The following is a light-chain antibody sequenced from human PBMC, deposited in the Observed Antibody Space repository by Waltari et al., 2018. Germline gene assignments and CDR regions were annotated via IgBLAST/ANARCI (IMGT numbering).Light chain of an antibody. J-gene: IGLJ2*01. V-gene: IGLV3-19*01. CDR2: GKN. Sequence: SSELTQDPAVSVALGQTVGITSQGASLRTSYASWYQQKSGQAPILVLFGKNKRPSGIPDRFSGYNSETTTSLTITGAQAEDEADYYCSSRDSSASHVLFAGGTKLTVL. CDR3: SSRDSSASHVL. CDR1: SLRTSY.